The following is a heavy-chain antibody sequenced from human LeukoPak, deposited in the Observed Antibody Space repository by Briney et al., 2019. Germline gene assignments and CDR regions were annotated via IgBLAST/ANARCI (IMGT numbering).Heavy chain of an antibody. CDR3: ATGHSYGYDY. D-gene: IGHD5-18*01. V-gene: IGHV3-74*01. CDR1: GLTFSDFW. CDR2: VKGDGRTT. Sequence: PGGSLRLSCAASGLTFSDFWMHWVRQPPGKGLVWVALVKGDGRTTIYADSVKGRITISRDNAKNTLYLQMNSLRADDSGVYYCATGHSYGYDYWGQGVLVTVSS. J-gene: IGHJ4*02.